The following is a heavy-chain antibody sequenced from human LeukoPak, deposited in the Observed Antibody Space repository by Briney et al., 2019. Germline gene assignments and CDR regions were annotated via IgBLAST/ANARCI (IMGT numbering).Heavy chain of an antibody. CDR2: MSSSGSSI. Sequence: GGTLRLSCAASGITFSSYGMSWVRQAPGKGLEWVSYMSSSGSSIYYADSVKGRFTISRDNAKNSLYLQMNSLRAEDTAVYYCARDRSSVIDYWGQGTLVTVSS. CDR3: ARDRSSVIDY. D-gene: IGHD3-16*02. V-gene: IGHV3-48*03. CDR1: GITFSSYG. J-gene: IGHJ4*02.